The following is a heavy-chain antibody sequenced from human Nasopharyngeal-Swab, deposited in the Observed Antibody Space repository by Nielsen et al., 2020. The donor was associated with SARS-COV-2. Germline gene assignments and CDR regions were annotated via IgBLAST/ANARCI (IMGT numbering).Heavy chain of an antibody. CDR1: GFTFSSYA. D-gene: IGHD3-22*01. J-gene: IGHJ6*02. Sequence: SCAASGFTFSSYAMHWVRQAPGKGLEWVAVISYDGSNKYYADSVKGRFTISRDNSKNTLYLQMNSLRAEDTAVYYCARDYYDSSGYSDYGMDVWGQGTTVTVSS. CDR3: ARDYYDSSGYSDYGMDV. V-gene: IGHV3-30-3*01. CDR2: ISYDGSNK.